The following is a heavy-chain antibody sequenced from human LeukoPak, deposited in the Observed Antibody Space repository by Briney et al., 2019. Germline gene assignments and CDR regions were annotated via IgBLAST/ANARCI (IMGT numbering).Heavy chain of an antibody. V-gene: IGHV1-2*02. CDR3: AREGLPAARGASDAFDI. D-gene: IGHD2-2*01. CDR2: INPNSGGT. J-gene: IGHJ3*02. CDR1: GYTFTGYY. Sequence: GASVKVSCKASGYTFTGYYMHWVRQAPGRGLEWMGWINPNSGGTNYAQKFQGRVTMTGDTSISTAYMELSRLRSDDTAVYYCAREGLPAARGASDAFDIWGQGTMVTVSS.